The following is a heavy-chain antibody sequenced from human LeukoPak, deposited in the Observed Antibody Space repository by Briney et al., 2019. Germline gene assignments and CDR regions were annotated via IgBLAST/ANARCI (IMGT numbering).Heavy chain of an antibody. Sequence: SQTLSLTCTVSGVSISSGDYYWSWIRQPPGKGLEWIGYIYYSGSTYYNPSLKSRVTISVDTSKNQFSLKLSSVTAADTAVYYCARSRITMVRGVIYYYYGMDVWGQGTTVTVSS. CDR1: GVSISSGDYY. V-gene: IGHV4-30-4*01. D-gene: IGHD3-10*01. J-gene: IGHJ6*02. CDR2: IYYSGST. CDR3: ARSRITMVRGVIYYYYGMDV.